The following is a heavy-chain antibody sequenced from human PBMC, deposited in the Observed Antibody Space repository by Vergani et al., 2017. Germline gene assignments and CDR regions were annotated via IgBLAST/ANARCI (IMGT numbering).Heavy chain of an antibody. CDR3: AGDGGEYDKDALDV. J-gene: IGHJ3*01. Sequence: QAQLQESGPGLVKPSQTLSLTCTVSGCSFSTGCQSWTWLRQSAGKGLEWMGRSYTSGATNYNPSLRSRAIMAVAASKKQFSLKLTSVTAADTAVDYWAGDGGEYDKDALDVWGQGTKVTVTS. V-gene: IGHV4-61*02. CDR1: GCSFSTGCQS. CDR2: SYTSGAT. D-gene: IGHD2-15*01.